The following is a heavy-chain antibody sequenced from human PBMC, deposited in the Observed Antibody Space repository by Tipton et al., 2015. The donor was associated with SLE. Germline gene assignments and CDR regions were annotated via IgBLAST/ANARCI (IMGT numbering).Heavy chain of an antibody. V-gene: IGHV4-61*09. J-gene: IGHJ3*02. Sequence: TLSLTCTVSGGSISRGSYYWNWVRQPAGKGLEWIGHIYTTGGTNYNPSLKSRVTISVDTSKNHFSLRLSSVTAADTAVYYCARVMGPGQAFDIWGQGTKVTVSS. CDR1: GGSISRGSYY. CDR2: IYTTGGT. D-gene: IGHD5-24*01. CDR3: ARVMGPGQAFDI.